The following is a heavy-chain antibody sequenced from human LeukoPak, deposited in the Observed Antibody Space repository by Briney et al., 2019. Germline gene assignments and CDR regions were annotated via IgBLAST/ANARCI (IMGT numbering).Heavy chain of an antibody. CDR2: ISYDGSNK. J-gene: IGHJ6*02. Sequence: GGSLRLSCAASGFTFSSYGMHWVRQAPGKGLEWVAVISYDGSNKYYADSVKGRFTISRDNSKNTLYLQMSSLRAEDTAVYYCAKDQAAAANYGMDVWGQGTTVTVSS. V-gene: IGHV3-30*18. CDR3: AKDQAAAANYGMDV. D-gene: IGHD6-13*01. CDR1: GFTFSSYG.